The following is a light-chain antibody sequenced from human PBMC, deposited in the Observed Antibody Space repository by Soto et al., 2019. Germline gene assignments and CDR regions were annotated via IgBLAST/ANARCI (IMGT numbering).Light chain of an antibody. CDR1: QGISSY. V-gene: IGKV1-9*01. J-gene: IGKJ5*01. Sequence: IQLTQSPSSLSASVGDRVTITCRASQGISSYLAWYQQKPGKAPKLLIYAASTLQSGVPSRFSASGYGTDFTLNISSLQPEDFATYYCQQLNSYPSITFGQGTRLEIK. CDR3: QQLNSYPSIT. CDR2: AAS.